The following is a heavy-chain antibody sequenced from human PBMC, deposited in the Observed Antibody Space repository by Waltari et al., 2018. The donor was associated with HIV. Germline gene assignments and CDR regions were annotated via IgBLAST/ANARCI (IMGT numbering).Heavy chain of an antibody. Sequence: EVQLVESGGGLVQPGGSLRPPCAASGFTFSSYSMNWVRQAPGKGLEWVSYISSSSSTIYYADSVKGRFTISRDNAKNSLYLQMNSLRAEDTAVYYCARPGYSSSWGRLEDGLFDYWGQGTLVTVSS. CDR1: GFTFSSYS. D-gene: IGHD6-13*01. V-gene: IGHV3-48*01. CDR3: ARPGYSSSWGRLEDGLFDY. CDR2: ISSSSSTI. J-gene: IGHJ4*02.